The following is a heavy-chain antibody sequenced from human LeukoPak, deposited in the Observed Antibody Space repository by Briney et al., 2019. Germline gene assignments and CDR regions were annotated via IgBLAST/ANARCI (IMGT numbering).Heavy chain of an antibody. CDR1: GYTFTSYD. D-gene: IGHD2/OR15-2a*01. V-gene: IGHV1-8*01. CDR3: ARSIIIVPNTSYYYYYMDV. J-gene: IGHJ6*02. CDR2: MNPNSGNT. Sequence: ASVKVSCKASGYTFTSYDINWVRQATGQGLEWMGWMNPNSGNTGYAQKFQGRVTMTRNTSISTAYMELSSLRSEDTAVYYCARSIIIVPNTSYYYYYMDVWGQGTTVTVSS.